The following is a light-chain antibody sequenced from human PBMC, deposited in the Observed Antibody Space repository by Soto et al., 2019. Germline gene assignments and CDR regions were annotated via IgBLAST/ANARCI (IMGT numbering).Light chain of an antibody. J-gene: IGKJ1*01. CDR2: GAS. V-gene: IGKV3-15*01. Sequence: EIVMTQSPATLSVSPGERATLSCRASQSVSSNLAWYQQKPGQAPRLLIYGASTRATGIPARFSGSGSGTEFTLTISSLQSEDFAVYYWQQYNNWTPETFGQGTKVEIK. CDR3: QQYNNWTPET. CDR1: QSVSSN.